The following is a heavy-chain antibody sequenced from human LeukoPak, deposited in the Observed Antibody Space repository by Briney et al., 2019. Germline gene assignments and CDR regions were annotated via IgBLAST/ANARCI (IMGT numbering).Heavy chain of an antibody. D-gene: IGHD5-18*01. CDR3: ARDWGPDRGYRVRAYYHYGMDV. V-gene: IGHV4-59*01. J-gene: IGHJ6*02. CDR1: GGSISSYY. Sequence: SETLSLTCTVSGGSISSYYWSWIRQPPGKGLEWIGYIYYSGSTNYNPSLKSRVTISVDTSKNQFSLKLSSVTAADTAVYYCARDWGPDRGYRVRAYYHYGMDVWGQGTTVTVSS. CDR2: IYYSGST.